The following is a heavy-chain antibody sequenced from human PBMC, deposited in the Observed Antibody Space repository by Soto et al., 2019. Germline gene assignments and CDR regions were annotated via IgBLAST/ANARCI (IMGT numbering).Heavy chain of an antibody. Sequence: QVQLQESGPGLVKPSETMSLTCTASGASISNYYWNWIRQPPGKGLEWIGHIYNGESTNYNPSLKSRVTISVDTSKSQFSLKLGSVTAADTAVYYCAQTTGWPGFDYWGQGTLVTVSS. CDR2: IYNGEST. CDR3: AQTTGWPGFDY. D-gene: IGHD6-19*01. V-gene: IGHV4-59*01. J-gene: IGHJ4*02. CDR1: GASISNYY.